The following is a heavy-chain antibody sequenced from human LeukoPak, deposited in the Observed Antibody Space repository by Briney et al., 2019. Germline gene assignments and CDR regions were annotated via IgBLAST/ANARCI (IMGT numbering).Heavy chain of an antibody. J-gene: IGHJ4*02. Sequence: SETLSLTCTVSGDSISGYFWSWIRQPAGKGLEWIGRMHADGDSNYNPSIKSRITLSLDTPENQFSLKLTSVTAADTAVYFCARAPSGCGGTCAFDSWGQGTLVTVSS. CDR1: GDSISGYF. CDR3: ARAPSGCGGTCAFDS. D-gene: IGHD2-15*01. V-gene: IGHV4-4*07. CDR2: MHADGDS.